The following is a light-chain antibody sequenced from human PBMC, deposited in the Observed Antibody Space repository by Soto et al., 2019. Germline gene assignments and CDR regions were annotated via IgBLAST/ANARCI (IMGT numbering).Light chain of an antibody. J-gene: IGKJ2*01. CDR3: QQYNNWPPLYT. V-gene: IGKV3-15*01. CDR1: QSVTSN. Sequence: EKVMTQSPATLSVSPGERATLSCRASQSVTSNLDWYQQKPDQAPRLLIYGASTRAPGIPARFSGSGSGTELTLTISSLQSEDFAVYYCQQYNNWPPLYTFGQGTKLEIK. CDR2: GAS.